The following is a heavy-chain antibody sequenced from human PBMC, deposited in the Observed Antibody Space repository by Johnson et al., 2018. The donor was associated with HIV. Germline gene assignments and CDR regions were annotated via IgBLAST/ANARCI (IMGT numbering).Heavy chain of an antibody. D-gene: IGHD3-16*01. J-gene: IGHJ3*02. V-gene: IGHV3-30-3*02. CDR1: GFTFSSYA. Sequence: QEQLVESGGGVVQPGRSLRLSCAASGFTFSSYAMHWVRQAPGKGLEWVAVISYDGSNKYYADSVKGRFTISRDNSKNTLYLQMKSLRAEDTAVYYCAKPPSMGAEGFAIWGHGTMVTVSS. CDR2: ISYDGSNK. CDR3: AKPPSMGAEGFAI.